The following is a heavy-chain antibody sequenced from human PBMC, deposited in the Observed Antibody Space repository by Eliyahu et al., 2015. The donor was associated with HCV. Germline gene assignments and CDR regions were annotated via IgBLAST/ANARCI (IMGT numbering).Heavy chain of an antibody. Sequence: QVQLQESGPGLVKPSETLSLTCTVSGGSISSYYWSWIRQPPGKGLEWIGYIYYSGSTNYNPSLKSRVTISVDTSKNQFSLKLSSVTAADTAVYYCARPNGGGWFDPWGQGTLVTVSS. CDR3: ARPNGGGWFDP. CDR2: IYYSGST. V-gene: IGHV4-59*01. D-gene: IGHD3-16*01. CDR1: GGSISSYY. J-gene: IGHJ5*02.